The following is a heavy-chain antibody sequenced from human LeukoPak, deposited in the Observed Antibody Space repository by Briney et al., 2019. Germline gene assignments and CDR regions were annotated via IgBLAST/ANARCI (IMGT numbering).Heavy chain of an antibody. D-gene: IGHD6-13*01. CDR1: GGSISSYY. J-gene: IGHJ2*01. CDR3: ARGIAAAPWYFDL. Sequence: PSETLSLTCTVSGGSISSYYWSWIRQPPGKGLEWIGYIYYSGSTNYNPSLKSRVTISVDTSKNQFSLKLSSVTAADTAVYYCARGIAAAPWYFDLWGRGTLVTVSS. CDR2: IYYSGST. V-gene: IGHV4-59*12.